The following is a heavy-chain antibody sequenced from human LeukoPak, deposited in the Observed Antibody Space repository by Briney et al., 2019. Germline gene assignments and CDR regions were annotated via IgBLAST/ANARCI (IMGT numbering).Heavy chain of an antibody. CDR1: GFTFDDYG. V-gene: IGHV3-20*04. J-gene: IGHJ4*02. CDR3: ARGPWSGSGWYFGY. D-gene: IGHD6-19*01. Sequence: GGSLRLSCAASGFTFDDYGMSWVRQAPGKGLEWASGINWNGGSTGYADSVKGRFTISRDNAKNSLFLQMNSLRAEDTAMYYCARGPWSGSGWYFGYWGQGTLVTVSS. CDR2: INWNGGST.